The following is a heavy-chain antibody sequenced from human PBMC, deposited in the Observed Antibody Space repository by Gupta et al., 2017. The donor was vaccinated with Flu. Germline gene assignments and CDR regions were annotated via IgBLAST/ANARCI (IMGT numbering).Heavy chain of an antibody. CDR3: AREESWFYFYY. Sequence: HVPLPETGPGLVRPSETLSLTCSVSGGSIGCSYWSWILQSPGKGLGWIGYIHYSRGTKYNPALKNRVYISTDTSTNQFSLKLTSVTAAATAVYFCAREESWFYFYYWGQGTLVSVSA. V-gene: IGHV4-59*01. J-gene: IGHJ4*02. CDR1: GGSIGCSY. CDR2: IHYSRGT. D-gene: IGHD6-13*01.